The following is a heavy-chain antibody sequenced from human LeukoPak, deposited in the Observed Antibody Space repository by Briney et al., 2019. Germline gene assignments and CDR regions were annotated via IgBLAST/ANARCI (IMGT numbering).Heavy chain of an antibody. CDR1: GFTFSSYA. Sequence: GGSLRLSCAASGFTFSSYAMSWVRQAPGKGLEWVSAISGSGGSTYYADSVKGRFTISRDNSKNTLYLKMNSLRAEDTAVYYCAKDVALGGKRIAAAGEDAFDIWGQGTMVTVSS. D-gene: IGHD6-13*01. V-gene: IGHV3-23*01. CDR3: AKDVALGGKRIAAAGEDAFDI. J-gene: IGHJ3*02. CDR2: ISGSGGST.